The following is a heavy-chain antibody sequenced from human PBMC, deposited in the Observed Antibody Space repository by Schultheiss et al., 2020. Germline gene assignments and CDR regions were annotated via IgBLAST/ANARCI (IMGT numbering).Heavy chain of an antibody. CDR3: ARDRTTVTTGGNAFDI. D-gene: IGHD4-17*01. Sequence: SETLSLTCTVSGGSISSGGYYWGWIRQPPGKGLEWIGSIYYSGSTNYNPSLKSRVTISVDTSKNQFSLKLSSVTAADTAVYYCARDRTTVTTGGNAFDIWGQGTMVTVSS. V-gene: IGHV4-39*07. J-gene: IGHJ3*02. CDR1: GGSISSGGYY. CDR2: IYYSGST.